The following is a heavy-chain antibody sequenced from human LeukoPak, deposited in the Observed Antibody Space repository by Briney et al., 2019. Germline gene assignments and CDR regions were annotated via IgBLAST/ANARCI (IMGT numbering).Heavy chain of an antibody. D-gene: IGHD2-2*01. V-gene: IGHV4-34*01. J-gene: IGHJ4*02. CDR1: GGFFSGYY. CDR2: INHSGST. CDR3: ARGVTVVPAATAHYFDY. Sequence: PSETLSLTCAVYGGFFSGYYWSWIRQPPGKGLEWIGEINHSGSTNYNPSLKSRVTISVDTSKNQFSLKLSSVTAADTAVYYCARGVTVVPAATAHYFDYWGQGTLVTVSS.